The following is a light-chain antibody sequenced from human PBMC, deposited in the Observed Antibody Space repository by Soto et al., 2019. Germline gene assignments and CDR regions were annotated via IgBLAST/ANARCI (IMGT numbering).Light chain of an antibody. CDR2: EVS. Sequence: LTQPASVSGSPGQSITISCTGTSSDIGDYTHVSWYQQHPGKAPKLIIYEVSDRPSGVSNRFSGSKSGNTASLTISGLQTEDEADYYCCSYTSISTSAVFGGGTKLTVL. J-gene: IGLJ2*01. CDR1: SSDIGDYTH. CDR3: CSYTSISTSAV. V-gene: IGLV2-14*01.